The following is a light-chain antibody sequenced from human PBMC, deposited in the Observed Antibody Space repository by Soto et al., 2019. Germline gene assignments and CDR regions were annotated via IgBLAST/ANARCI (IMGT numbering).Light chain of an antibody. V-gene: IGLV2-14*01. CDR3: SAYTTSHTVV. Sequence: QSALTQPASVSGSPGQSITISCTGTSSDMGAYNYVSWYQQLPGKAPKLMIYDVDNRPSGVSDRFSGSKSGNTASLTISGLQTEDETDYYCSAYTTSHTVVFGTGTKVTVL. CDR1: SSDMGAYNY. J-gene: IGLJ2*01. CDR2: DVD.